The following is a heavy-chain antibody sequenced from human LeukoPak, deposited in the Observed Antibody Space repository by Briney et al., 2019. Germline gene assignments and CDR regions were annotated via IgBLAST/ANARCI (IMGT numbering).Heavy chain of an antibody. CDR2: TYYRSTWYN. J-gene: IGHJ5*02. Sequence: SQTLSLTCAISGDSVSSNGAAWNWIRQSPSRGLEWLGRTYYRSTWYNDYAVSVRGRITVNPDTSKNQFSLHLNSVTPEDTAVYYCARRLTQYDCFDPWGQGILVTVSS. V-gene: IGHV6-1*01. D-gene: IGHD2-2*01. CDR3: ARRLTQYDCFDP. CDR1: GDSVSSNGAA.